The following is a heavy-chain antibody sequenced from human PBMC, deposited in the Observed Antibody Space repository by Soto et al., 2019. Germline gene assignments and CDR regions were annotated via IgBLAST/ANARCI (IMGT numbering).Heavy chain of an antibody. D-gene: IGHD3-22*01. CDR3: ARHFYSSGYYPDY. CDR1: GYRFTSYW. Sequence: RGQSLKISCQGSGYRFTSYWIAWVRQMPGKGLEWVGIIYPDDSDIKYSPSFQGQVTISADRSNSTAYLQWRSLKASDTAMYFCARHFYSSGYYPDYWGQGTKGTVSA. J-gene: IGHJ4*02. CDR2: IYPDDSDI. V-gene: IGHV5-51*01.